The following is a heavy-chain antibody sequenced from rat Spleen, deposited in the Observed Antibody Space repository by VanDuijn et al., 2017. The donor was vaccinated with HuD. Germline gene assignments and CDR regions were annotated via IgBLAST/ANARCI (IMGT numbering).Heavy chain of an antibody. J-gene: IGHJ3*01. CDR2: ITSGGSNT. V-gene: IGHV5-17*01. D-gene: IGHD4-3*01. Sequence: EVQLVESGGGLVQPGRSLKLSCAASGFTFSSFAMAWVRQAPKKGLEWVATITSGGSNTYYPDSVKGRFTVSRENAKSTLYLLMDSLRSEDTATYYCTRQDTSGYSNWFTYWGQGTLVTVSS. CDR3: TRQDTSGYSNWFTY. CDR1: GFTFSSFA.